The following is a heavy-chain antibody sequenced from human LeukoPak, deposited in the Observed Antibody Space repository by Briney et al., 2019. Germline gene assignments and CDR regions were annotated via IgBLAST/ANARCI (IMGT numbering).Heavy chain of an antibody. CDR2: SNWNGGRK. J-gene: IGHJ4*02. CDR1: GFTFDDYA. CDR3: EPNCSGGSCLDY. V-gene: IGHV3-20*04. Sequence: GGSLRLSCAASGFTFDDYAMHWVRQAPGKGLEWVSGSNWNGGRKGYADSVKGRFTISRDNAKNSLYLQMNSLRAEDTAVYYCEPNCSGGSCLDYWGQGTLVTVSS. D-gene: IGHD2-15*01.